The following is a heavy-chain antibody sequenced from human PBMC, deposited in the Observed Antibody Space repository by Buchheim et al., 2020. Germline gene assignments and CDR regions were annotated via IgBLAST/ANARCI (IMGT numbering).Heavy chain of an antibody. CDR1: GFTFSSYA. J-gene: IGHJ6*02. CDR2: ISYDGSNK. V-gene: IGHV3-30-3*01. CDR3: AKDGLLLWFGELWTYGMDV. Sequence: QVQLVESGGGVVQPGRSLRLSCAASGFTFSSYAMHWVRQAPGKGLEWVAVISYDGSNKYYADSVKGRFTISRDNSKNTLYLQMNSLRAEDTAVYYCAKDGLLLWFGELWTYGMDVWGQGTT. D-gene: IGHD3-10*01.